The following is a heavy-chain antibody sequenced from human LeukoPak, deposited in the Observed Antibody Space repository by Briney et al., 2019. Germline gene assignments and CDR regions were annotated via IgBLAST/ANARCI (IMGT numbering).Heavy chain of an antibody. V-gene: IGHV7-4-1*02. CDR2: INTNTGNP. CDR3: ARSIAVAGTPIIYYFDY. D-gene: IGHD6-19*01. J-gene: IGHJ4*02. CDR1: GYTFTSYA. Sequence: GASVKVSCKASGYTFTSYAMNWVRQAPGQGLEWMGWINTNTGNPTYAQGFTGRFVFSLDTSVSTAYLQISSLKAEDTAVYYCARSIAVAGTPIIYYFDYWGQGTLVTVSS.